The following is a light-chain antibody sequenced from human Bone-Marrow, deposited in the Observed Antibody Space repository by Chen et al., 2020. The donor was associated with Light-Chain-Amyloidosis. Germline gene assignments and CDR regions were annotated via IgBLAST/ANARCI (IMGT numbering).Light chain of an antibody. V-gene: IGLV3-21*02. CDR3: QVWDRSSDRPV. J-gene: IGLJ3*02. Sequence: SYVLTQPSSASVAPGQTATIACGGNKIGSTNVHWYQQTPGQAPLLVVYDDSDRPSGIPERLSGSNSGNTATLTISRVEAGDEADYYCQVWDRSSDRPVFGGGTKLTVL. CDR1: KIGSTN. CDR2: DDS.